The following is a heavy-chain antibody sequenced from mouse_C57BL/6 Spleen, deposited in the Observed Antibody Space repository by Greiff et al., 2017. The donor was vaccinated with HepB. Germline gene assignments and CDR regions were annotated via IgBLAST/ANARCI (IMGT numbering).Heavy chain of an antibody. V-gene: IGHV1-9*01. CDR2: ILPGSGST. J-gene: IGHJ4*01. Sequence: QVQLQQSGAELMKPGASVKLSCKATGYTFTGYWIEWVKQRPGHGLEWIGEILPGSGSTNYNEKFKGKATFTADTSSNTAYMQLSSLTTEDSAIYYCARERDYYGSSYKAMDYWGQGTSVTVSS. CDR3: ARERDYYGSSYKAMDY. CDR1: GYTFTGYW. D-gene: IGHD1-1*01.